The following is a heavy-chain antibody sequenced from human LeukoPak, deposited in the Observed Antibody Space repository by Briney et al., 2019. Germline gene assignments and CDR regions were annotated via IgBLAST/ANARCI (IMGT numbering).Heavy chain of an antibody. CDR3: ARDVGNCSSTSCRATYNWFDP. CDR1: GGSNSSSSYY. J-gene: IGHJ5*02. D-gene: IGHD2-2*01. V-gene: IGHV4-39*07. Sequence: SETLSLTCTVSGGSNSSSSYYWGWIRQPPGKGLEWIGSIYYSGSTNYNPSLKSRVTISVDTSKNQFSLKLSSVTAADTAVYYCARDVGNCSSTSCRATYNWFDPWGQGTLVTVSS. CDR2: IYYSGST.